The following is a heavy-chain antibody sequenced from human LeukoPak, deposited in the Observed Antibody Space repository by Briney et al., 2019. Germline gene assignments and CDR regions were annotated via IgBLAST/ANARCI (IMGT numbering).Heavy chain of an antibody. CDR1: GYTFTGYY. CDR3: ASPSDSSSWYSFDY. CDR2: INPNSGGT. V-gene: IGHV1-2*02. J-gene: IGHJ4*02. Sequence: ASVKVSCKASGYTFTGYYMHWVRQAPGQGLEWMGWINPNSGGTNYAQKFQGRVTMTRDTSISTAYMELSRLRSDDTAVYYCASPSDSSSWYSFDYWGQGTLVTVSS. D-gene: IGHD6-13*01.